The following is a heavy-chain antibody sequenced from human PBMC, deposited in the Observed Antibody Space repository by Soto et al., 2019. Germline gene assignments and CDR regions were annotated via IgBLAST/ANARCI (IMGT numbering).Heavy chain of an antibody. Sequence: QVQLQESGPGLVKPSGTLSLTCAVSGGSISSINWWSWVRQPPGKGLEWIGEIYHSGSTNYNPSLKSRFTISVDKSKNQFSLKLSSVTAADTAVYYCARVVGGYYYGMDVWGQGTTVTVSS. D-gene: IGHD2-2*01. J-gene: IGHJ6*02. CDR2: IYHSGST. CDR1: GGSISSINW. CDR3: ARVVGGYYYGMDV. V-gene: IGHV4-4*02.